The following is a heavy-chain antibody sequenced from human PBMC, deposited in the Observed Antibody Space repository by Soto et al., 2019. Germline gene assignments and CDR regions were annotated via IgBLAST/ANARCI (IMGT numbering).Heavy chain of an antibody. J-gene: IGHJ4*02. D-gene: IGHD6-19*01. V-gene: IGHV1-46*01. CDR1: GYTFTTYQ. CDR2: INPSGGST. CDR3: ARGDSNGWHFDS. Sequence: ASVNVTCKASGYTFTTYQIHWVRQAPGQGLEWMGTINPSGGSTSYAQRFQGRVTMTRDTSTSTVYVDLSSLRSEDTALYYCARGDSNGWHFDSWGQGTLVTVSS.